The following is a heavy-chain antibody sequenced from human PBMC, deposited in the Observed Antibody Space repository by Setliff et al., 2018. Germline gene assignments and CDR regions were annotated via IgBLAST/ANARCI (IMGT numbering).Heavy chain of an antibody. CDR3: ARVPRFTDTRNAFDI. D-gene: IGHD5-18*01. Sequence: PSETLSLTCAVSGDSISSSNWWNWVRQPPGKGLEWIGEIYHSGSTKYNPSLKSRVTISVDKSKNQFSLRLNSVTAADTAVYYCARVPRFTDTRNAFDIWGQGTMVTVSS. CDR1: GDSISSSNW. CDR2: IYHSGST. V-gene: IGHV4-4*02. J-gene: IGHJ3*02.